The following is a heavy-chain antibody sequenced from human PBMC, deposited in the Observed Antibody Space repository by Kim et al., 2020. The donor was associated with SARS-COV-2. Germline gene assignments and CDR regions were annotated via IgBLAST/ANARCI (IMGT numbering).Heavy chain of an antibody. V-gene: IGHV3-30*02. D-gene: IGHD3-22*01. Sequence: DSVRGRFTIYRDDSKNQLYLQMNSLRREDTDVYYCAQLNHDFDSSGFGVDVWGQGTTVTVSS. J-gene: IGHJ6*02. CDR3: AQLNHDFDSSGFGVDV.